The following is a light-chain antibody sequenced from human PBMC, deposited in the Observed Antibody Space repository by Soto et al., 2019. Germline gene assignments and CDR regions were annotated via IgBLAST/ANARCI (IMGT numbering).Light chain of an antibody. Sequence: DIQMTPSPSSLSASVGDRVTITCRASQGISNDLAWYQQKPGKVPKLLIYAASTLQSGVPSRFSGSGSGTDFTLTIRSLQPEEVATYYCQKNNSAPSTFAQGTKVEIK. V-gene: IGKV1-27*01. CDR1: QGISND. CDR3: QKNNSAPST. J-gene: IGKJ1*01. CDR2: AAS.